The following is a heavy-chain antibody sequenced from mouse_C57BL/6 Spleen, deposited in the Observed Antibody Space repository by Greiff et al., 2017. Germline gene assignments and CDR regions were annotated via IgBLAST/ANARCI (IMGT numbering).Heavy chain of an antibody. D-gene: IGHD1-1*01. CDR1: GYTFTSYW. CDR2: IHPNSGST. V-gene: IGHV1-64*01. Sequence: VQLQQPGAELVKPGASVKLSCKASGYTFTSYWMHWVKPRPGQGLEWIGMIHPNSGSTNYNEKFKSKATLTVDKSSSTAYMQLSSLTSEDSAVYYCARGYGSSYPYAMDYWGQGTSVTVSS. J-gene: IGHJ4*01. CDR3: ARGYGSSYPYAMDY.